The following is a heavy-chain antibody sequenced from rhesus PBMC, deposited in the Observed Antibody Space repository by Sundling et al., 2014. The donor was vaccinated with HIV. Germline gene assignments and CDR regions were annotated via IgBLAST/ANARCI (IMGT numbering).Heavy chain of an antibody. CDR3: ATPVDTVGTITPDY. Sequence: EVQLVESGGGLVQPGGSLRLSCAASGFTFSSYDMYWVRQSPGKGLEWISAISSGGGSTYYADSVKGRFTISRDNSKNTLSLQMNSLRTEDTAVYYCATPVDTVGTITPDYWGQGVLVTVSS. V-gene: IGHV3S42*01. D-gene: IGHD5-30*01. CDR1: GFTFSSYD. J-gene: IGHJ4*01. CDR2: ISSGGGST.